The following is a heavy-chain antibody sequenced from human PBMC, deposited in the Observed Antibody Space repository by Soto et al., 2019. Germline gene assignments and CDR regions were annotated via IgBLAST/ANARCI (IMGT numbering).Heavy chain of an antibody. Sequence: LKISCKGSGYSFTSYWISWVRQMPGKGLEWMGRIDPSDSYTNYSPSFQGHVTISADKSISTAYLQWSSLKASDTAMYYCALIAVAGPYFDYWGQGTLVTSPQ. V-gene: IGHV5-10-1*01. CDR2: IDPSDSYT. CDR1: GYSFTSYW. CDR3: ALIAVAGPYFDY. D-gene: IGHD6-19*01. J-gene: IGHJ4*02.